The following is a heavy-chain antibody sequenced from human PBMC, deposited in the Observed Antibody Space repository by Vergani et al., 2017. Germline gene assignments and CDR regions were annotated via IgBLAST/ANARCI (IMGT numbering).Heavy chain of an antibody. CDR3: ARDQGGDDLGYYYYMDV. D-gene: IGHD3-16*01. J-gene: IGHJ6*03. CDR2: ISYDGSNK. Sequence: QVQLVESGGGVVQPGRSLRLSCAASGFTFSSYAMYWVRQAPGKGLEWVAVISYDGSNKYYADSVKGRFTISRETSKNTLYLQMNSLRAEDTAVYYCARDQGGDDLGYYYYMDVWGKGTTVTVSS. V-gene: IGHV3-30*04. CDR1: GFTFSSYA.